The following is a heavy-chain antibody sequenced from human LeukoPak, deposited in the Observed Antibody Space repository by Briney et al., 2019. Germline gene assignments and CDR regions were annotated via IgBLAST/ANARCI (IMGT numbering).Heavy chain of an antibody. V-gene: IGHV3-48*01. Sequence: PGGSLRLSCAASGFTFSSYTMNWVRQAPGKGLEWVSDISGSSSTIYYADSVKGRFTISRDNAKNSLYLQMNSLRVEGTAVYYCARDISSASRGMDVWGKGTTVTVSS. CDR3: ARDISSASRGMDV. CDR2: ISGSSSTI. CDR1: GFTFSSYT. D-gene: IGHD6-6*01. J-gene: IGHJ6*03.